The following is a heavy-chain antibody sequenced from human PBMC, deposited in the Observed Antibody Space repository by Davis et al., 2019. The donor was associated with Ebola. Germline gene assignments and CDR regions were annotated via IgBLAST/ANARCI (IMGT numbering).Heavy chain of an antibody. J-gene: IGHJ4*02. V-gene: IGHV1-18*04. CDR1: SYTFTSYG. Sequence: AASAKDTSNASSYTFTSYGISWVRQAPGQGLEWMGWTSVYNGNTNYAQKLQGRVTMTTDTSTSTAYMELRSLRSDDTAVYYCARDGPNYDVDYWGPGTLVTVSA. CDR3: ARDGPNYDVDY. CDR2: TSVYNGNT. D-gene: IGHD3-22*01.